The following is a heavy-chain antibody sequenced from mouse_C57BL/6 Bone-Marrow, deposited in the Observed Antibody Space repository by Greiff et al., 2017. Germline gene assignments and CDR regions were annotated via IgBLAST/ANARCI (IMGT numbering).Heavy chain of an antibody. Sequence: EVKLMESGGGLVKPGGSLKLSCAASGFTFSDYGMHWVRQAPEKGLEWVAYISSGSSTIYYADTVKGRFTLSRDNAKNTLFLQMTSLRSEDTAMYYCARDCPWFAYWGQGTLVTVSA. J-gene: IGHJ3*01. CDR2: ISSGSSTI. CDR1: GFTFSDYG. CDR3: ARDCPWFAY. V-gene: IGHV5-17*01.